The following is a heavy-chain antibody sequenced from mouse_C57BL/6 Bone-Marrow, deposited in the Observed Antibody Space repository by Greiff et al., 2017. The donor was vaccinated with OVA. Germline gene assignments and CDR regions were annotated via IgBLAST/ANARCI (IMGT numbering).Heavy chain of an antibody. J-gene: IGHJ2*01. Sequence: VKLQQPGAELVKPGASVKMSCKASGYTFTSYWITWVKQRPGQGLEWIGDIYPGSGSTNYNEKFKSKATLTVDTSSSTAYMQLSSLTSEDSAVYYCARHSNYQYYFDYWGQGTTLTVSS. CDR2: IYPGSGST. CDR3: ARHSNYQYYFDY. CDR1: GYTFTSYW. D-gene: IGHD2-5*01. V-gene: IGHV1-55*01.